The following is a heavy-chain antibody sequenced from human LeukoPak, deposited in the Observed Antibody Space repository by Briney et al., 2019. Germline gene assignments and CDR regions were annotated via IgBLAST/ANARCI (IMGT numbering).Heavy chain of an antibody. D-gene: IGHD2-21*01. CDR2: IRSKANIYAT. CDR1: GFTFSGSA. V-gene: IGHV3-73*01. Sequence: PGGSLRLSCAASGFTFSGSAMHWVRQASGKGLEWVGRIRSKANIYATAYAASVKGRFTISRDNAKNSLYLQMNSLRAEDTAVYYCARDAGAILRPYYMDVWGKGTTVTVSS. J-gene: IGHJ6*03. CDR3: ARDAGAILRPYYMDV.